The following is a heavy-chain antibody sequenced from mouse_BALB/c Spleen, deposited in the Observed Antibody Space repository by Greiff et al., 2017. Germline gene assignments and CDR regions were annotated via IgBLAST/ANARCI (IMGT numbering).Heavy chain of an antibody. J-gene: IGHJ4*01. D-gene: IGHD2-10*02. V-gene: IGHV1S56*01. CDR2: IYPGNVNT. CDR3: ARWGYGNYVAMDY. Sequence: QVHVKQSGPELVKPGASVRISCKASGYTFTSYYIHWVKQRPGQGLEWIGWIYPGNVNTKYNEKFKGKATLTADKSSSTAYMQLSSLTSEDSAVYFCARWGYGNYVAMDYWGQGTSVTVSS. CDR1: GYTFTSYY.